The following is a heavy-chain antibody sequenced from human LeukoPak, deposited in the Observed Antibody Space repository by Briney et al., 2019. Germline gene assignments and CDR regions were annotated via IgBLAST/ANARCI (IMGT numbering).Heavy chain of an antibody. CDR3: VKSGSYYNEPYYFDY. V-gene: IGHV3-30-3*02. CDR1: GITFNIYA. D-gene: IGHD3-10*01. J-gene: IGHJ4*02. Sequence: PGMALRLSCAASGITFNIYALHWVRQAPGKGLEWVAVISYDGSNKYYADSVKGRFTISRDNSKNTLYLQINSLRAEDTAVYYCVKSGSYYNEPYYFDYWGQGTLVTVSS. CDR2: ISYDGSNK.